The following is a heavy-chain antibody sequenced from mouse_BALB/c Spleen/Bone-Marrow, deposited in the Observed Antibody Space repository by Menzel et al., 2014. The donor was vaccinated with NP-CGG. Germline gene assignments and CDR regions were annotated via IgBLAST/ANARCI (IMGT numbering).Heavy chain of an antibody. CDR1: GYAFTNYL. V-gene: IGHV1-54*01. D-gene: IGHD1-1*01. CDR3: ARGITTGYFDY. Sequence: VHLQQSGAELVRPATSVKVSCKASGYAFTNYLIEWVKQRPGQGLEWIGVINPGSGGTNYNEKFKGKATLTADKSSSTAYMQLSSLTSDDSAVYFCARGITTGYFDYCGQGATLTVSS. J-gene: IGHJ2*01. CDR2: INPGSGGT.